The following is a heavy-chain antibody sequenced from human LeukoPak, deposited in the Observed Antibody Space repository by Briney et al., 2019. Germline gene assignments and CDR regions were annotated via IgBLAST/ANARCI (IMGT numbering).Heavy chain of an antibody. CDR3: ARPETQYSSGLDGFDI. Sequence: GESLKISCAASGFTFSTYWMHWVRQAPGKGLVWVSRINSDGGRTTYADSVKGRFTISRDNAKNTLYLQMNSLRTEDTAVYYCARPETQYSSGLDGFDIWGQGTMVTVSS. J-gene: IGHJ3*02. CDR1: GFTFSTYW. D-gene: IGHD6-19*01. V-gene: IGHV3-74*01. CDR2: INSDGGRT.